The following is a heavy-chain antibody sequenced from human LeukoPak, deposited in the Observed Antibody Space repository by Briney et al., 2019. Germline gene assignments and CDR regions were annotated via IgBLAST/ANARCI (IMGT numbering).Heavy chain of an antibody. CDR1: GFTFSSYA. V-gene: IGHV3-23*01. Sequence: GGSLRLSCAASGFTFSSYAMSWVRQAPGKGLEWVSAISGSGGSTYYADSVKGRFTISGDNSKNTLYLQMNSLRAEDTAVYYCAKGAITIFGVVIPYYYYGMDVWGQGTTVTVSS. D-gene: IGHD3-3*01. CDR3: AKGAITIFGVVIPYYYYGMDV. CDR2: ISGSGGST. J-gene: IGHJ6*02.